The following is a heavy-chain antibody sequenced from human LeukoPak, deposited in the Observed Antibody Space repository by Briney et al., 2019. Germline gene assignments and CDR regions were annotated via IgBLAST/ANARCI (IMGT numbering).Heavy chain of an antibody. V-gene: IGHV1-8*01. CDR1: AYTFTSYD. Sequence: GASVTLSFKSAAYTFTSYDINWVRQAPGQGLEWMGWMNPNSGNTGYAQKFQGRVTMTRNTSISTAYMELSSLRSEDPAVYYCARGHKGRGQFDYWGQGTLVTVSS. J-gene: IGHJ4*02. CDR3: ARGHKGRGQFDY. CDR2: MNPNSGNT.